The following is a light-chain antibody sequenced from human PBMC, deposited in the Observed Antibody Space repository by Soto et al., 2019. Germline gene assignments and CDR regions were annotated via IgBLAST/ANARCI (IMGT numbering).Light chain of an antibody. CDR1: QTLSPNY. CDR3: QVYGPSPPIT. V-gene: IGKV3-20*01. CDR2: GSS. Sequence: EIVLAQSPATLSLYPGASGPLSGRACQTLSPNYLAWCQQKPGHPPRLLIYGSSKRATGIPDRFTGSGSGTDFTLTISRLEPEDFAVFYCQVYGPSPPITFGQGTRLEIK. J-gene: IGKJ5*01.